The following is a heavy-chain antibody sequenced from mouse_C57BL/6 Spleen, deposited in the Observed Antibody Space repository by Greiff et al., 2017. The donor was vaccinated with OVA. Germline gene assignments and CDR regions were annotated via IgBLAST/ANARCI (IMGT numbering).Heavy chain of an antibody. CDR2: LYPGSGST. CDR3: ARNNGYDSMDY. Sequence: VQLQQPGAELVKPGASVKMSCKASGYTFTSYWITWVKQRPGQGLEWIGDLYPGSGSTNYNEKLKSKATLTVDTSSSTAYMQLSSLTSEDSAVYYCARNNGYDSMDYWGQGTSVTVSS. J-gene: IGHJ4*01. CDR1: GYTFTSYW. D-gene: IGHD2-2*01. V-gene: IGHV1-55*01.